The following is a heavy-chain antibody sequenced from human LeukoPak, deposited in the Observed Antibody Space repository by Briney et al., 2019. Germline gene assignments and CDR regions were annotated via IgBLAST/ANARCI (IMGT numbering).Heavy chain of an antibody. CDR3: ARDKSGSWTYDY. CDR2: IYANSGGT. D-gene: IGHD6-13*01. V-gene: IGHV1-2*02. CDR1: GYTFTGYY. Sequence: ASVKVSCKASGYTFTGYYMHWVRQAPGQGLEWMGWIYANSGGTHYAPQFRGRVTMTRDTSISTAYMELSGLTSDDTAVYYCARDKSGSWTYDYWGQGTLVTVSS. J-gene: IGHJ4*02.